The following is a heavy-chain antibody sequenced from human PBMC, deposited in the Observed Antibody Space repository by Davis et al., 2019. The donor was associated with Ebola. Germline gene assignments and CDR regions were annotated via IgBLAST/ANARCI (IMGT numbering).Heavy chain of an antibody. Sequence: GGSLRLSCAASGFTFSSYSMNWVRQAPGKGLEWVAVISYDGSNKYYADSVKGRFTISRDNSKNTLYLQMNSLRAEDTAVYYCARDLSTGVTIFGVVSSGWFDPWGQGTLVTVSS. J-gene: IGHJ5*02. CDR3: ARDLSTGVTIFGVVSSGWFDP. V-gene: IGHV3-30*03. D-gene: IGHD3-3*01. CDR1: GFTFSSYS. CDR2: ISYDGSNK.